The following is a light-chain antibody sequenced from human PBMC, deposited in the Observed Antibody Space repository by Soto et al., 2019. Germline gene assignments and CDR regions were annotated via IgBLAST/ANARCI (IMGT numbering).Light chain of an antibody. CDR3: QQYNDWPPIT. V-gene: IGKV3-15*01. J-gene: IGKJ5*01. Sequence: ETVMTQSPVTLSVSPGERATLSCRTSQSVSSNLAWYQQKPGQAPRLLIYGASTRATGIPDRFSGSGSGTEFTLTISSLQSEDFAVYYCQQYNDWPPITFGQGTRLEIK. CDR2: GAS. CDR1: QSVSSN.